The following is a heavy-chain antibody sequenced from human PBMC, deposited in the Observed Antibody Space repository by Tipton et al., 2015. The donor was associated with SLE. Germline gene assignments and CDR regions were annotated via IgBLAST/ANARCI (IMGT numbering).Heavy chain of an antibody. V-gene: IGHV4-59*01. J-gene: IGHJ5*02. D-gene: IGHD3-16*01. CDR2: IYTSGST. Sequence: LRLSCTVSGGSISSYYWSWIRQPPGKGLEWIGYIYTSGSTNYNPSLKSRVTISVDTSKNQFSLKLSSVTAADTAVYYCARGGPKNWFDPWGQGTLVTVSS. CDR1: GGSISSYY. CDR3: ARGGPKNWFDP.